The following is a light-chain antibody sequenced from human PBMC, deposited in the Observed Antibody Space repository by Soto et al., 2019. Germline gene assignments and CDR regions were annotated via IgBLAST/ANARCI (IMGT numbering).Light chain of an antibody. V-gene: IGKV3-11*01. CDR1: QSVDRQ. J-gene: IGKJ1*01. Sequence: SVGTQSPATLSLSPGERATLSCRTSQSVDRQVAWYQQKVGQGPRLLIYDASNRATGVPARFSGSGSGTYFTLTISSLEPEDFAVYHCTQRRTWPWTSGQGTKVEIK. CDR3: TQRRTWPWT. CDR2: DAS.